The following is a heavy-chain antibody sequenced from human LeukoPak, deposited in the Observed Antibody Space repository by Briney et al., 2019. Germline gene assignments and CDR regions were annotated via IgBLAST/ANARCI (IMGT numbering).Heavy chain of an antibody. D-gene: IGHD5-12*01. Sequence: ASVKVSCKASGYTFTGYYMHWVRQAPGQGLEWMGRINPNSGGTNYAQKFQGRVTMTRDTSISTAYMELSRLRSDDTAVYYCARGTQRGYSGGFDYWGQGTLVTVSS. V-gene: IGHV1-2*06. CDR2: INPNSGGT. CDR1: GYTFTGYY. CDR3: ARGTQRGYSGGFDY. J-gene: IGHJ4*02.